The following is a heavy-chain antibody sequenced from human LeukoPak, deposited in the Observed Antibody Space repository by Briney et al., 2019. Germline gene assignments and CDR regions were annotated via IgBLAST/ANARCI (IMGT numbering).Heavy chain of an antibody. V-gene: IGHV3-48*03. Sequence: GGSLRLSCAASGFTFSSYEMNWVRQAPGKGLEWVSYISSSGSTIYYADSAKGRFTISRDNSKNSLYLQMNSLRAEDTAVYYCARDTGSGDAFDIWGQGTMVTVSS. CDR2: ISSSGSTI. CDR3: ARDTGSGDAFDI. J-gene: IGHJ3*02. CDR1: GFTFSSYE. D-gene: IGHD3-10*01.